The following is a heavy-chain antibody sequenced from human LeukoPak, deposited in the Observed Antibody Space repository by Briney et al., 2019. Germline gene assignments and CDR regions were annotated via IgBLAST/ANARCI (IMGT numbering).Heavy chain of an antibody. V-gene: IGHV3-21*01. J-gene: IGHJ4*02. CDR2: INKGGSYM. D-gene: IGHD2-2*01. CDR1: GFTFRDYT. Sequence: NPGGSLRLSCAASGFTFRDYTMNWVRQTPGKGLEWVSAINKGGSYMTYADSVKGRFTVSRDNAKNSLFLQMNNLRVEDTAVYFCAREVLIVVEPAANTIDYWGQGTRVTVSS. CDR3: AREVLIVVEPAANTIDY.